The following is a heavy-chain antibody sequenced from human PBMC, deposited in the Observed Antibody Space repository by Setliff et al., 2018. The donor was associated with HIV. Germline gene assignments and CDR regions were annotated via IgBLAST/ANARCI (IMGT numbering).Heavy chain of an antibody. V-gene: IGHV3-30*02. CDR1: GFTFSTYG. D-gene: IGHD1-20*01. CDR3: AKSFNSGPTNWNIDV. CDR2: IQYDESNK. J-gene: IGHJ6*03. Sequence: GGSLRLSCAVSGFTFSTYGMHWVRQAPGKGLEWVTFIQYDESNKYYGDFVRGRFTISRDNSKNTLYLQMNSLRSEDTAVYFCAKSFNSGPTNWNIDVWGTGTTVTVSS.